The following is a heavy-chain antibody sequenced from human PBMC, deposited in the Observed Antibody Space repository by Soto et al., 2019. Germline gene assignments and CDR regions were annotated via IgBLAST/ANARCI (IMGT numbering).Heavy chain of an antibody. CDR2: AYSGGST. V-gene: IGHV3-66*04. Sequence: EVQLVESGGGLVQPGGSLRLSCAASGFTVSSNYVSWVRQAPGKGLEWVSVAYSGGSTYYTDSVKGRFTSSRDNSKNTLYLQMNSLRAEDTAVYYCAGHSHKDYWGQGTLVTVSS. J-gene: IGHJ4*02. CDR3: AGHSHKDY. CDR1: GFTVSSNY.